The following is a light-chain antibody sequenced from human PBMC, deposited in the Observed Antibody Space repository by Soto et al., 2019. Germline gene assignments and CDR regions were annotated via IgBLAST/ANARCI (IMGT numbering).Light chain of an antibody. CDR1: QGISSW. J-gene: IGKJ4*01. Sequence: DIQMTQSPSSVSASVGDRVTITCRASQGISSWLARYQQKPGKAPKLLIYAASSFQSGVPSRFSGSGSGTDFTLYISSLQPEDFATYYCQQANSFPLTFGGGTKVEIK. CDR3: QQANSFPLT. V-gene: IGKV1D-12*01. CDR2: AAS.